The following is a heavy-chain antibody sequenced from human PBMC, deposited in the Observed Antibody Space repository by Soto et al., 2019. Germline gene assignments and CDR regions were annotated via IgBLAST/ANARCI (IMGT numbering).Heavy chain of an antibody. CDR1: GYSFTSYW. CDR2: IYPGDSDT. Sequence: GESLKISCKGSGYSFTSYWIGWVRQMPVKGLEWMGIIYPGDSDTRYSPSFQGQVTISADKSISTAYLQWSSLKASDTAMYYCARSSTVTQPPSYYYYGMDVWGQGTTVTVS. V-gene: IGHV5-51*01. CDR3: ARSSTVTQPPSYYYYGMDV. J-gene: IGHJ6*02. D-gene: IGHD4-17*01.